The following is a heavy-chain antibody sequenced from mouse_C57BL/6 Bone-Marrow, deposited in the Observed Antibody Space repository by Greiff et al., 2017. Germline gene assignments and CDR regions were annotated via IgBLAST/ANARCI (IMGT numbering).Heavy chain of an antibody. CDR2: ISSGSSTI. CDR1: GFTFSDYG. CDR3: ARPGQYYFDY. Sequence: EVKLQESGGGLVKPGGSLKLSCAASGFTFSDYGMHWDRQAPVKGLEWVAYISSGSSTIYSADTVKGRFTIARDNAKNTLFLQMTSLRSEDTAMYYCARPGQYYFDYWGQGTTLTVSS. V-gene: IGHV5-17*01. J-gene: IGHJ2*01.